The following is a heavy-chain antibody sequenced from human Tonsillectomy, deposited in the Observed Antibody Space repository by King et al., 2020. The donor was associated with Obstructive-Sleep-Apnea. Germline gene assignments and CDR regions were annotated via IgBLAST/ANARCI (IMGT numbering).Heavy chain of an antibody. J-gene: IGHJ4*02. CDR3: ARDRLGVSDY. CDR1: GFIFSSFA. D-gene: IGHD3-16*01. V-gene: IGHV3-64*01. Sequence: VQLVESGGGLVQPGGSLRLSCAASGFIFSSFAMHWVRQAPGKGLDYVSSITADGGDTYYANSVKGGFSIFRDNSKNTLYLQMGSLRPEDMAVYYCARDRLGVSDYWGQGTLVTVSS. CDR2: ITADGGDT.